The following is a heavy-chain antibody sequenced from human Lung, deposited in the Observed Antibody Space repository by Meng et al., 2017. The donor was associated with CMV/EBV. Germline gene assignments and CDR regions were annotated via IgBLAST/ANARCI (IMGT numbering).Heavy chain of an antibody. D-gene: IGHD2-21*02. CDR1: GGSLSSRNW. Sequence: HAPVQDAGRRRVKPSGPLSLTCAVSGGSLSSRNWWRWVRQPPGKGLECIGEIYHSGSTNYNPSLKGRVTISVDESKNQFSLRLSSVTAADTAVYYCARVGAYCGGDCYHPRWGQGTLVTVSS. CDR3: ARVGAYCGGDCYHPR. J-gene: IGHJ4*02. CDR2: IYHSGST. V-gene: IGHV4-4*02.